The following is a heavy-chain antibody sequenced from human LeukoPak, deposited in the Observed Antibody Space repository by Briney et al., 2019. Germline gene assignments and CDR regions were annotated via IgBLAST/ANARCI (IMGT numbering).Heavy chain of an antibody. Sequence: PGGSLRLSCAASGFTFSSYEMNWVRQAPGKGLEWVSYISSSGSIIYYADSVKGRFTISRDNAKNSLYLQMNSLRDEDTAVYYCARDILTKQAYSGYDNWGEGTLVTVSS. V-gene: IGHV3-48*03. CDR1: GFTFSSYE. J-gene: IGHJ4*02. CDR2: ISSSGSII. CDR3: ARDILTKQAYSGYDN. D-gene: IGHD5-12*01.